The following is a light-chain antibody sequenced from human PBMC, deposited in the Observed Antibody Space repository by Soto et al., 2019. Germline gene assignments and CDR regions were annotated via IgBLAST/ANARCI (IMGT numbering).Light chain of an antibody. CDR3: GTWDSSLSDWV. V-gene: IGLV1-51*01. J-gene: IGLJ3*02. CDR2: DNN. Sequence: QPVLTQPPSVSAAPGQKVTISCSGSSSNIGNNYVSWYQQLPGTAPKLLIYDNNKRPSGIPDRFSGSKSGTSATLGITGLQTGDEADYYCGTWDSSLSDWVFGGGTKVTVL. CDR1: SSNIGNNY.